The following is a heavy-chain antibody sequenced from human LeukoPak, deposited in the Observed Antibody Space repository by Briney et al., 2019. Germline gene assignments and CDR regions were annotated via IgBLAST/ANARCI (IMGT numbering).Heavy chain of an antibody. CDR2: ISTGSRYI. CDR3: ARADCSSSTCYLRRSWFDP. Sequence: KPGGSLRLSCAASGFTLSNYDMNWVRQAPGKGLEWVSSISTGSRYIYYKDSVRGRFTISRDDAKNSLYLEMNSLRAEDTAVYYCARADCSSSTCYLRRSWFDPWGQGTLVTVSS. J-gene: IGHJ5*02. D-gene: IGHD2-2*01. V-gene: IGHV3-21*01. CDR1: GFTLSNYD.